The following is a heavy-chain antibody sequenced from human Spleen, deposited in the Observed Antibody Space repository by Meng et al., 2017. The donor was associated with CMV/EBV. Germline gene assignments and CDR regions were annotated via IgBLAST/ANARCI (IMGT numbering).Heavy chain of an antibody. J-gene: IGHJ4*02. Sequence: SETLSLTCALSGDSITSGQWWSWVRQPPGKGLEWIGEIYQSGKTVYKPSLSNRVTMSVDMAKNQFSLTLRSVTAADTAIYYCARGQHISMIFVMMSIFFGYWGRGTLVTVSS. CDR1: GDSITSGQW. CDR2: IYQSGKT. CDR3: ARGQHISMIFVMMSIFFGY. V-gene: IGHV4-4*02. D-gene: IGHD3/OR15-3a*01.